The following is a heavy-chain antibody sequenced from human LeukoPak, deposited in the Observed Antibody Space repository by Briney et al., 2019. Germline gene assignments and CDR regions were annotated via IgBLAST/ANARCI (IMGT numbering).Heavy chain of an antibody. J-gene: IGHJ4*02. CDR1: GFAFSSYA. CDR3: AKGSYYDSSGSFYFDY. CDR2: ISGSGDNT. D-gene: IGHD3-22*01. Sequence: GGSLRLSCAVSGFAFSSYAMSWVRQAPGKGLEWVSGISGSGDNTYYADSVKGRFTISRDNSKNTLYVQVNSLGTGDTAAYYCAKGSYYDSSGSFYFDYWGQGTLVTVSS. V-gene: IGHV3-23*01.